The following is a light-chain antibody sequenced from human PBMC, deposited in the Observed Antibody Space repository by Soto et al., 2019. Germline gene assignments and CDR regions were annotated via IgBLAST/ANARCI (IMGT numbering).Light chain of an antibody. CDR1: QGISSY. J-gene: IGKJ5*01. CDR2: ASS. Sequence: DIQLTQSPSSLSAAVGDSVTITCRASQGISSYLAWYQQKPGKAPKLLIYASSTLQSGVPSRFSGSGSGTEFTLTISSLRTEDFATYFCQQLNSYPITFGQGTRLEIK. V-gene: IGKV1-9*01. CDR3: QQLNSYPIT.